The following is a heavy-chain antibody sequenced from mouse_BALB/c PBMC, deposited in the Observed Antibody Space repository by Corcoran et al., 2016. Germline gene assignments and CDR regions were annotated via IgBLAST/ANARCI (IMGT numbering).Heavy chain of an antibody. CDR3: ARDTTATWAY. CDR1: GYSITSGYY. D-gene: IGHD1-2*01. V-gene: IGHV3-6*02. CDR2: ISYDGSN. J-gene: IGHJ3*01. Sequence: DVQLQESGPGLVKPSQSLSLTCSVTGYSITSGYYWNWIRQFPGNKLEWMGYISYDGSNNYNPSLKNRISITRDTPKNQFFLKLNSVTTEDTATYYCARDTTATWAYWGQGTLVTVSA.